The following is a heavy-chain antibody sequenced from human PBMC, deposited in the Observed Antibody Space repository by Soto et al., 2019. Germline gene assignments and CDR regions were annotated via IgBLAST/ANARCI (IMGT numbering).Heavy chain of an antibody. Sequence: SVKVSCKASGGTFSSYAISWVRQAPGQGLEWLGQTIPILGRSNYAQNFQGRVTMTADESTSTAYMELSSLTSGDTAVYYCAREGAADPQYYAMDVWGQGTTVTVSS. CDR3: AREGAADPQYYAMDV. J-gene: IGHJ6*02. CDR2: TIPILGRS. CDR1: GGTFSSYA. D-gene: IGHD6-13*01. V-gene: IGHV1-69*10.